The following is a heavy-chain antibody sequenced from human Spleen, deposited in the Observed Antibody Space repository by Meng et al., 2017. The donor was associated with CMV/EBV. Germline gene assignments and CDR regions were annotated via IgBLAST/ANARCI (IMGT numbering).Heavy chain of an antibody. Sequence: SVKVSCKASGGIFSSYAISWVRQAPGQGLEWMGAIIPVLGIVHYAQKFQGRVTITADKSTSTVYMELSSLRSEDTAVYYCARDPPTTHAFDIWGRGTMVTVSS. CDR2: IIPVLGIV. D-gene: IGHD5-12*01. CDR1: GGIFSSYA. V-gene: IGHV1-69*10. CDR3: ARDPPTTHAFDI. J-gene: IGHJ3*02.